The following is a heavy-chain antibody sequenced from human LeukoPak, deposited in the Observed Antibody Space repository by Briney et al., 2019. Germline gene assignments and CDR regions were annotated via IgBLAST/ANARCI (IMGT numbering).Heavy chain of an antibody. CDR3: ARILGSGRPYNWFDP. Sequence: TSETLSLTCTVSGGSISGNYWNWIRQPPGRRLEWIGYINDRGSTNYNPSLKSRVTISVDTSKNQFSLKLSSVTAADTAVYYCARILGSGRPYNWFDPWGQGTLVTVSS. V-gene: IGHV4-59*12. D-gene: IGHD3-10*01. J-gene: IGHJ5*02. CDR2: INDRGST. CDR1: GGSISGNY.